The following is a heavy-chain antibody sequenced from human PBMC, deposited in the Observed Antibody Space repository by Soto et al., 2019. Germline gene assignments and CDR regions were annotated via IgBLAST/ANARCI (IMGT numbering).Heavy chain of an antibody. CDR1: GFTFSSYG. V-gene: IGHV3-23*01. J-gene: IGHJ4*02. D-gene: IGHD6-13*01. CDR2: ISGSGGST. Sequence: EVQLLESGGGLIQPGGSLRLSCRASGFTFSSYGMSWVRQAPGKGLEWVSAISGSGGSTNYADSVKGRFTTSRDNSKNTLYLQMNSLRAEDTAVYFCAKAVGIAAAGIRAGDFDYWGQGTLVTVSS. CDR3: AKAVGIAAAGIRAGDFDY.